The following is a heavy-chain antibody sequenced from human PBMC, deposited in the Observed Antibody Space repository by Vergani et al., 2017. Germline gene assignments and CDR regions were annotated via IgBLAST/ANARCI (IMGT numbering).Heavy chain of an antibody. CDR1: GYTFTGYY. D-gene: IGHD3-22*01. V-gene: IGHV1-2*02. Sequence: QVQLVQSGAEVKKPGASVKVSCKASGYTFTGYYMHWVRQAPGQGLEWMGWINPNSGGTNYAQKFQGRVTLTGDTSISTAYMELSRLRSDDTAVYYCARDYYDSSCYYYYGMDVWGQGTTVTVSS. J-gene: IGHJ6*02. CDR3: ARDYYDSSCYYYYGMDV. CDR2: INPNSGGT.